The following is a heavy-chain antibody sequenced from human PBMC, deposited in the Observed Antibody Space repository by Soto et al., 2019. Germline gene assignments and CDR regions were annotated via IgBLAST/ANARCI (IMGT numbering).Heavy chain of an antibody. Sequence: GGSLRLSCTASGFSFADYVFSWVRQAPGKGLEWVGFIRSKAYGGTAEYAASVRGRINISRDDSKSIAYLQMNSLKTEDTAVYYCTRDILTGYYSPPQDYWGQGALVTVSS. CDR1: GFSFADYV. D-gene: IGHD3-9*01. J-gene: IGHJ4*02. CDR3: TRDILTGYYSPPQDY. V-gene: IGHV3-49*04. CDR2: IRSKAYGGTA.